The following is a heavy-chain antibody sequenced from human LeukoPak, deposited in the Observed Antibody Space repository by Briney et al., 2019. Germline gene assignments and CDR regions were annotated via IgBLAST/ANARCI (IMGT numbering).Heavy chain of an antibody. Sequence: GRSLGLSCAASGFTFSSYGMHWVRQAPGKGLEWVAVIWYDGSNKYYADSVKGRFTISRDNSKNTLYLQMNSLRAEDTAVYYCIGGGYDSDFDYWGQGTLVTVSS. D-gene: IGHD5-12*01. CDR1: GFTFSSYG. CDR2: IWYDGSNK. CDR3: IGGGYDSDFDY. V-gene: IGHV3-33*01. J-gene: IGHJ4*02.